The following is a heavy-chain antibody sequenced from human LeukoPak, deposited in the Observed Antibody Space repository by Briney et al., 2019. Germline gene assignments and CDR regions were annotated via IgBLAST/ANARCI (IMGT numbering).Heavy chain of an antibody. CDR2: IYYSGST. CDR1: GGSVSSSSYY. Sequence: NPSETLSLTCTVSGGSVSSSSYYWGWIRQPPGKGLEWIGSIYYSGSTYYNPSLKSRVTISVDTSKNQFSLKLSSVTAADTAVYYCARVVGLTGYSSSRYSGYYYYMDVWGKGTTVTVSS. CDR3: ARVVGLTGYSSSRYSGYYYYMDV. V-gene: IGHV4-39*07. J-gene: IGHJ6*03. D-gene: IGHD6-13*01.